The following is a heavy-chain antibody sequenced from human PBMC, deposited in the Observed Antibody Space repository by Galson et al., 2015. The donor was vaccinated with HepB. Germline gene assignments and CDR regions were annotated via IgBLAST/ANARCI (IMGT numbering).Heavy chain of an antibody. CDR2: INSSGRT. D-gene: IGHD3-16*01. Sequence: LSLTCTVSGGSIASDNYYWSWIRQPAGKGLEWIGRINSSGRTNYSPSLKSRVTISLDTSKNQFSLKLSSVTAADTAVYYCATSRIGELDYRGQGTLVTVSS. V-gene: IGHV4-61*02. J-gene: IGHJ4*02. CDR3: ATSRIGELDY. CDR1: GGSIASDNYY.